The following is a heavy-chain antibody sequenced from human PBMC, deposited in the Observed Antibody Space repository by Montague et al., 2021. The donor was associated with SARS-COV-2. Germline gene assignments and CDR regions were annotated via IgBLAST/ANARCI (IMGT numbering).Heavy chain of an antibody. J-gene: IGHJ6*02. V-gene: IGHV4-61*02. CDR3: ARVGVGNMVRGVIPAYYDYCMDV. Sequence: TLSLTCTVSGGSISSASYYWSWIRQPAGKGLEWIGRIYTSGSTNYNPSLKSRVTISVDTSKNQFSLKLSSVTAADTAVYYCARVGVGNMVRGVIPAYYDYCMDVWGQGTTVTVSS. CDR2: IYTSGST. D-gene: IGHD3-10*01. CDR1: GGSISSASYY.